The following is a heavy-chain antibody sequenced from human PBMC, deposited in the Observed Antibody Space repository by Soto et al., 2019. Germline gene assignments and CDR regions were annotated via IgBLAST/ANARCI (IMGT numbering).Heavy chain of an antibody. V-gene: IGHV3-53*01. J-gene: IGHJ6*02. D-gene: IGHD5-12*01. CDR1: GFTVSSNY. Sequence: GSLRLSCAASGFTVSSNYMSWVRQAPGKGLEWVSVIYSGGSTYYADSVKGRFTISRDNSKNTLYLQMNSLRAEDTAVYYCARVGGYDDGHYYYYYGMDVWGQGATVTVSS. CDR3: ARVGGYDDGHYYYYYGMDV. CDR2: IYSGGST.